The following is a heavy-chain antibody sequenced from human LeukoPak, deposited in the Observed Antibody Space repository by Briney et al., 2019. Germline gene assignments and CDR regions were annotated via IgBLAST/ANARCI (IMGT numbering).Heavy chain of an antibody. CDR1: GFTFSSYA. D-gene: IGHD2-15*01. J-gene: IGHJ5*02. CDR3: AREGREGQHCSGGSCPWGNWFDP. Sequence: GRSLRLSCAASGFTFSSYAMHWVRQAPGKGLEWVAVISYDGSNKYYADSVKGRFTISRDNSKNTLYLQMNSLRAEDTAVYYCAREGREGQHCSGGSCPWGNWFDPWGQGTLVTVSS. V-gene: IGHV3-30-3*01. CDR2: ISYDGSNK.